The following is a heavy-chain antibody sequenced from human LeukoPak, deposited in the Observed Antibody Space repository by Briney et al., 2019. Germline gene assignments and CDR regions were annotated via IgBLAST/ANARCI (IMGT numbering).Heavy chain of an antibody. D-gene: IGHD6-6*01. J-gene: IGHJ5*02. Sequence: ASVKVSCKASGYTFTSYDINWVRQATGQGLEWMGWMNPNSGNTGYAQKFQGRVTMTRNTSISTAYMELSSLRSEDTAVYYCARDAVRIAARPRGFDPWGQGTLVTVSS. CDR2: MNPNSGNT. CDR3: ARDAVRIAARPRGFDP. V-gene: IGHV1-8*01. CDR1: GYTFTSYD.